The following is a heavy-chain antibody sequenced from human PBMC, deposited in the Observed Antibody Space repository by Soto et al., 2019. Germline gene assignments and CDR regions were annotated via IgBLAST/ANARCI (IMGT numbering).Heavy chain of an antibody. CDR2: IIPIFGTA. D-gene: IGHD3-10*01. J-gene: IGHJ4*02. CDR3: AIEYYYGSGSYSHFDY. Sequence: QVQLVQSGAEVKKPGSSVKVSCKASGGTFSSYAISWVRQAPGQGLEWMGGIIPIFGTANYAQKFQGRVTITXXEXTXTAYMELSSLRSEDTAVYYCAIEYYYGSGSYSHFDYWGQGTLVTVSS. CDR1: GGTFSSYA. V-gene: IGHV1-69*05.